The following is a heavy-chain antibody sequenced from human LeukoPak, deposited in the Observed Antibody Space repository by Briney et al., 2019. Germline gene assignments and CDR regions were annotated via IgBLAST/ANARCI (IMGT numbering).Heavy chain of an antibody. V-gene: IGHV1-69*13. CDR1: GGTFSSYA. CDR2: IIPIFGTA. J-gene: IGHJ2*01. D-gene: IGHD6-13*01. CDR3: ARLSAAAGLNWYFDL. Sequence: SVKVSCKASGGTFSSYAISWVRQAPGQGLEWMGGIIPIFGTANYAQKFQGRVTITADESTSTAYMELSSLRSEDTAVYYCARLSAAAGLNWYFDLWGRGTQVTVSS.